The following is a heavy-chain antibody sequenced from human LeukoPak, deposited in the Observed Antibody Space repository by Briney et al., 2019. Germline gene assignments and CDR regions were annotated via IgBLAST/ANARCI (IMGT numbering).Heavy chain of an antibody. CDR1: GFDFSSNW. Sequence: GGSLRLSCAASGFDFSSNWMHWVRHAPGQGLVWVSRIKGDGISTNYADSVKGRFTISRDNSKNTLYLQMNSLRAEDTAVYYCAKVGGSGSYQNTPFDFWGQGTLVTVSS. V-gene: IGHV3-74*01. J-gene: IGHJ4*02. CDR2: IKGDGIST. CDR3: AKVGGSGSYQNTPFDF. D-gene: IGHD3-10*01.